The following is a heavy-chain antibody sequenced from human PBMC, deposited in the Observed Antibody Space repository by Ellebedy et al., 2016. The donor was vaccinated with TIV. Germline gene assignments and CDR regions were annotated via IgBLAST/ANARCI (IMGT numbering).Heavy chain of an antibody. CDR3: ARHLADVTIFGVVIMDHGLDV. Sequence: MPSETLSLTCAVSGYSISSSNWWSWVRQPPGKGLEWIGEIFHSGSTNYSPSLKSRVTISIDKSKNQFSLRLSSVTAADTAVYYCARHLADVTIFGVVIMDHGLDVWGQGTTVTVSS. CDR1: GYSISSSNW. D-gene: IGHD3-3*01. CDR2: IFHSGST. J-gene: IGHJ6*02. V-gene: IGHV4-4*02.